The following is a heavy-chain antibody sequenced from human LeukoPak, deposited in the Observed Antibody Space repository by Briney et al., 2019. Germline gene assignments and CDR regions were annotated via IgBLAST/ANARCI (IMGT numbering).Heavy chain of an antibody. CDR3: ARGRAVSGTGGY. Sequence: GASVKVSCKGSGYTFTDSYLHWVRQAPGQGLEWMGWINPKIGGTNYAQKFQGRVTMTRDTSISTAYMELSRLRSDDTAIYYCARGRAVSGTGGYWGQGTLVTVSS. J-gene: IGHJ4*02. CDR1: GYTFTDSY. V-gene: IGHV1-2*02. D-gene: IGHD6-19*01. CDR2: INPKIGGT.